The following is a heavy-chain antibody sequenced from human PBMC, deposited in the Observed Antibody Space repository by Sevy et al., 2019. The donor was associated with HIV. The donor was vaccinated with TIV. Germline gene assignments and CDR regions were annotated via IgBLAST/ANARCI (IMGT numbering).Heavy chain of an antibody. Sequence: GGSLRLSCAASGFTFSKYSMSWIRQTPGKGLEWVSTFSFGCGKINYADSVKGRFTISRDDSRNTFYPQMNSLRAEDTAIYYCAREGCTKPHDYWGQGTVVTVSS. CDR1: GFTFSKYS. J-gene: IGHJ4*02. V-gene: IGHV3-23*01. CDR3: AREGCTKPHDY. CDR2: FSFGCGKI. D-gene: IGHD2-8*01.